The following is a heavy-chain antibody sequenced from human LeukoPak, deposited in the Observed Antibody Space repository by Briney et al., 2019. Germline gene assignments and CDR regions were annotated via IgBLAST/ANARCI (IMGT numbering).Heavy chain of an antibody. CDR2: ISYDGSNK. D-gene: IGHD6-13*01. Sequence: GRSLRLSCAASGFTFSSYGMHWVRQAPGKGLEWVAVISYDGSNKYYADSVKGRFTISRDNSKNTLYLQMNSLRAEDTAVYYCAKDQSIAAAVRGYFDYWGQGTLVTVSS. CDR1: GFTFSSYG. V-gene: IGHV3-30*18. J-gene: IGHJ4*02. CDR3: AKDQSIAAAVRGYFDY.